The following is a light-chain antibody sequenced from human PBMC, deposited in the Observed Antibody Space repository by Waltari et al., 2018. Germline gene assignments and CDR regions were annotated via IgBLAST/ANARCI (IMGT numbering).Light chain of an antibody. CDR2: QNT. J-gene: IGLJ2*01. CDR1: KLGDXX. V-gene: IGLV3-1*01. Sequence: SYDLTQPLSVSVSPGQTASITCSADKLGDXXXGWNQQKPGQSPVLVIYQNTKRPSGLPERFSGSNSGNTATLTISGTQAMDEADYYCQAWDSTTVLFGGGTKLTV. CDR3: QAWDSTTVL.